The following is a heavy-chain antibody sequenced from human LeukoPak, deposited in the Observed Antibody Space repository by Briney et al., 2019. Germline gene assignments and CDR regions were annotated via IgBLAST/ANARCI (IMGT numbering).Heavy chain of an antibody. V-gene: IGHV5-51*01. CDR1: GYSFSGYW. D-gene: IGHD2-15*01. J-gene: IGHJ4*02. CDR2: VYPGDSDT. Sequence: GESLKISCKGSGYSFSGYWIGWVRQMPGKGLEWMGIVYPGDSDTRYSPSFQGQVTISADKSISTAYLQWSSLKASDTAMYYCARRERDCSGGTCYPYYFDYWGQGTLVTVSS. CDR3: ARRERDCSGGTCYPYYFDY.